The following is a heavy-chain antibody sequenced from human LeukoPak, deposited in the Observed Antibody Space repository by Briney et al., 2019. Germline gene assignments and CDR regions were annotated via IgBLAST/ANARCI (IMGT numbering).Heavy chain of an antibody. CDR2: ISYDGSNK. D-gene: IGHD4-17*01. V-gene: IGHV3-30*18. Sequence: GRSLRLSCAASGFTFSSYGMHWVRQAPGKGLEWVAVISYDGSNKYYADSVKGRFTISRDNSKNTLYLQMNSLRAEDTAVYYCAKFSAGDYGDYLPIYFDYWGQGTLVTVSS. CDR1: GFTFSSYG. CDR3: AKFSAGDYGDYLPIYFDY. J-gene: IGHJ4*02.